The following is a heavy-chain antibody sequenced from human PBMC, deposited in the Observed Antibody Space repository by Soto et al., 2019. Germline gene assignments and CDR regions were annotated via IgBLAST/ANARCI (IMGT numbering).Heavy chain of an antibody. D-gene: IGHD6-13*01. CDR3: ARRSAAGNDAFDI. CDR1: GGSISSGGYY. V-gene: IGHV4-31*03. J-gene: IGHJ3*02. CDR2: IYYSGST. Sequence: SETLSLTCTVSGGSISSGGYYWSLIRQHPGKGLEWIGYIYYSGSTYYNPSLKSRVTISVDTSKNQFSLKLSSVTAADTAVYYCARRSAAGNDAFDIWGQGTMVTVSS.